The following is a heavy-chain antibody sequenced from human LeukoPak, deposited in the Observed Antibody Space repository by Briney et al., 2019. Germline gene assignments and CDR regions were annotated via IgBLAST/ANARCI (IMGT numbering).Heavy chain of an antibody. D-gene: IGHD3-10*01. CDR2: ISSSSSYI. V-gene: IGHV3-21*01. CDR1: GFTFSSYS. J-gene: IGHJ4*02. Sequence: AGGSLRLSCAASGFTFSSYSMNWVRQAPGKGLEWVSSISSSSSYIYYADSVKGRFTISRDNAKNSLYLQMNSLRAEDTAVYYCARNELLWFGDPPYFDYWGQGTLVTVSS. CDR3: ARNELLWFGDPPYFDY.